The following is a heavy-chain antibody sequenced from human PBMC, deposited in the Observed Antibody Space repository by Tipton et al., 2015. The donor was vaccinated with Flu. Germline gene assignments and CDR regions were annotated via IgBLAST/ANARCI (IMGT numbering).Heavy chain of an antibody. J-gene: IGHJ4*02. CDR3: ARLHYYDSSGYYYRRYYFDY. CDR1: GGSFSGYY. D-gene: IGHD3-22*01. V-gene: IGHV4-34*01. Sequence: TLSLTCAVYGGSFSGYYWSWIRQPPGKGLEWIGEINHSGSTNYNPSLKSRVTISVDTSKNQFSLKLSSVTAADTAVYYCARLHYYDSSGYYYRRYYFDYWGQGTLVTVSS. CDR2: INHSGST.